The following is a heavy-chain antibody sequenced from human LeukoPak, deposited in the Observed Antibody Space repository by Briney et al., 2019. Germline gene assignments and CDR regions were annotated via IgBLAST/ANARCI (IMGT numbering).Heavy chain of an antibody. J-gene: IGHJ4*02. CDR3: AKGAQYDSGWRALDY. Sequence: GGSLRLSCAASGFTVSSSYMSWVRQAPGKGLEWVSLIYSGGSTYYADSVKGRFTISRDNSKNTLYLQMNSLRAEDTAVYYCAKGAQYDSGWRALDYWGQGTLVTVSS. V-gene: IGHV3-53*01. CDR1: GFTVSSSY. D-gene: IGHD6-19*01. CDR2: IYSGGST.